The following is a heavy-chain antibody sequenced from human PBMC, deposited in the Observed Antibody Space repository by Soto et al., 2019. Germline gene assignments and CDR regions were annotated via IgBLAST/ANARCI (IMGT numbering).Heavy chain of an antibody. V-gene: IGHV3-30*18. Sequence: GGSLRLSCAASGFTFSSYGMHWVRQAPGKGLEWVAVISYDGSNKYYADSVKGRFTISRDNSKNTLYLQMNSLRAEDTAVYYCAKVGSGSPTYGMDVWGQGTTVTVSS. CDR2: ISYDGSNK. J-gene: IGHJ6*02. CDR3: AKVGSGSPTYGMDV. D-gene: IGHD6-13*01. CDR1: GFTFSSYG.